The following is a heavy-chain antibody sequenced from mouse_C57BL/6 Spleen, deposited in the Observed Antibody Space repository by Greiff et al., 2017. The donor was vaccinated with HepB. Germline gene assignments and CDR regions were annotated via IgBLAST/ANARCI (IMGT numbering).Heavy chain of an antibody. D-gene: IGHD1-1*01. CDR3: ARLPNYYGSSYGNAMDY. CDR1: GYTFTSYG. Sequence: VKLQQSGAELARPGASVKLSCKASGYTFTSYGISWVKQRTGQGLEWIGEIYPRSGNTYYNEKFKGKATLTADKSSSTAYMELRSLTSEDSAVYFCARLPNYYGSSYGNAMDYWGQGTSVTVSS. V-gene: IGHV1-81*01. J-gene: IGHJ4*01. CDR2: IYPRSGNT.